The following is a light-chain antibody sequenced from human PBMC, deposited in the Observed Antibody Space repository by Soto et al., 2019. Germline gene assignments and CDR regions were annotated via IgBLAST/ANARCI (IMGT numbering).Light chain of an antibody. CDR3: QQYGSSLIP. Sequence: DIVISQSPATVSVSPGERATPPYRASQSVSSNLAWYQQKPGQAPRLLIYGASTRATGIPARFSGSGSGTDFTLTISRLEPEDFAVYYCQQYGSSLIPFGQGTRLEIK. V-gene: IGKV3-15*01. CDR1: QSVSSN. CDR2: GAS. J-gene: IGKJ5*01.